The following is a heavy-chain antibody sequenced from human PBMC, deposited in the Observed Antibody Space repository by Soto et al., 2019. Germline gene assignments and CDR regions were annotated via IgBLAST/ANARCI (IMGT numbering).Heavy chain of an antibody. CDR1: RYTFTNFY. V-gene: IGHV1-46*01. Sequence: ASVKVSCKASRYTFTNFYIHWLLQAPGQGLEWMGIINPSGGSTTYPQKFQGRVTMTRDTSTSTVHMELITLRSEDTAVYYCARDRAEGYSYGYLSYGMDVWGQVTTVTVSS. CDR3: ARDRAEGYSYGYLSYGMDV. CDR2: INPSGGST. J-gene: IGHJ6*02. D-gene: IGHD5-18*01.